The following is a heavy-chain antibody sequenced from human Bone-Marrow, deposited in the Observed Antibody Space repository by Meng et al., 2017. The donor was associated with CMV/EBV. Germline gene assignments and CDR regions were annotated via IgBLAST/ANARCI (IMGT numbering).Heavy chain of an antibody. Sequence: GECLKISCAASGFTFSSYGMHWVRQAPGKGLEWVAVIWYDGSNKYYADSVKGRFTISRDNSKNTLYLQMNSLRAEDTAVYYCAKDESVAARGMDVWGQGTTVTVSS. D-gene: IGHD6-6*01. V-gene: IGHV3-33*06. CDR3: AKDESVAARGMDV. J-gene: IGHJ6*02. CDR1: GFTFSSYG. CDR2: IWYDGSNK.